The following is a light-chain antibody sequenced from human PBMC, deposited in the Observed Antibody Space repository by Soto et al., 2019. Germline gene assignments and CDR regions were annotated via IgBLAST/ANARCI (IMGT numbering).Light chain of an antibody. CDR1: SSNIGNNF. J-gene: IGLJ1*01. V-gene: IGLV1-51*01. CDR2: DNN. CDR3: GSWDSSLTYV. Sequence: QSVLTQPPSVSAAPGQTVTISCSGSSSNIGNNFVTWYQQLPGTAPKLLIYDNNKRPSVIPDRFSGSQSGTSATLGITGLQTGDEAVYYCGSWDSSLTYVFGTGTKVTVL.